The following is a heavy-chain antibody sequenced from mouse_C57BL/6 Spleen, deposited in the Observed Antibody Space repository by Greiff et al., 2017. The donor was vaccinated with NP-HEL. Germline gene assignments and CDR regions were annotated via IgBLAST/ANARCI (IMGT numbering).Heavy chain of an antibody. CDR2: IDPNSGGT. CDR1: GYTFTSYW. J-gene: IGHJ2*01. V-gene: IGHV1-72*01. Sequence: QVQLKQPGAELVKPGASVKLSCKASGYTFTSYWMHWVKQRPGRGLEWIGRIDPNSGGTKYNEKFKSKATLTVDKPSSTAYMQLSSLTSEDSAVYYCARPCTTVGEDYFDYWGQGTTLTVSS. CDR3: ARPCTTVGEDYFDY. D-gene: IGHD1-1*01.